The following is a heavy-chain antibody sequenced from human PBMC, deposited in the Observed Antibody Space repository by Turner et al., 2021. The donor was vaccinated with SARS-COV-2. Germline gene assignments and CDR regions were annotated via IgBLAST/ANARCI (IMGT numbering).Heavy chain of an antibody. CDR3: ATSWELPDAYFDS. J-gene: IGHJ4*02. Sequence: QVHLLQSGAEVKKPGASVKVSCTVSGYTISELSIHWVRQAPGKGPEWMGGFNPEDGEPIYAQMFQGRFSLTEDTSTDTLYMELSSLRSEDTAVYYCATSWELPDAYFDSWGQGTLVTVSS. D-gene: IGHD1-7*01. CDR2: FNPEDGEP. V-gene: IGHV1-24*01. CDR1: GYTISELS.